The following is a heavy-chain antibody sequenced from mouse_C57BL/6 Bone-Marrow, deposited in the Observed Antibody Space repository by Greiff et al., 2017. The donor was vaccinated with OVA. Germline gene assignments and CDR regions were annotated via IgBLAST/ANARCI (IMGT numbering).Heavy chain of an antibody. J-gene: IGHJ2*01. CDR2: ISDGGSYT. CDR1: GFTFSSYA. D-gene: IGHD3-2*02. CDR3: ARDEDSSGYVDY. Sequence: DVQLVESGGGLVKPGGSLKLSCAASGFTFSSYAMSWVRQTPEKRLEWVATISDGGSYTYYPDNVKGRFTISRDNAKNNLYLQMSHLKSEDTAMYYCARDEDSSGYVDYWGQGTTLTVSS. V-gene: IGHV5-4*01.